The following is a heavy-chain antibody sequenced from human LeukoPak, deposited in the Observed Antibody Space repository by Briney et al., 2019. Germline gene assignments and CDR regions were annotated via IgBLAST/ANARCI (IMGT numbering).Heavy chain of an antibody. D-gene: IGHD6-13*01. CDR3: AKAGYSTSWYYLDF. CDR1: GFNFRGYA. Sequence: GGSLRLSCAASGFNFRGYAMHWVRQAPGKGLEWVALIRSNGNEKFYLDAVQGRFTISRDNSKNTLFLQMSSLRPEDTAVYYCAKAGYSTSWYYLDFWGQGTLVTVSS. V-gene: IGHV3-30*02. J-gene: IGHJ4*02. CDR2: IRSNGNEK.